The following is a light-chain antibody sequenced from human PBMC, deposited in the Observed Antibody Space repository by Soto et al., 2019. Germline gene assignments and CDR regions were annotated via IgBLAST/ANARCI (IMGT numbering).Light chain of an antibody. CDR1: SSNIGAGYG. V-gene: IGLV1-40*01. Sequence: QSVLTQPPSVSGAPGQRVTISCTGSSSNIGAGYGVHWYQQRPGTAPRLLISGNSNRPSGVPDRFSGSTSGTSASLAISGLQAEDEADYYCCSYAHTSRVFGGGTKLTVL. CDR2: GNS. CDR3: CSYAHTSRV. J-gene: IGLJ3*02.